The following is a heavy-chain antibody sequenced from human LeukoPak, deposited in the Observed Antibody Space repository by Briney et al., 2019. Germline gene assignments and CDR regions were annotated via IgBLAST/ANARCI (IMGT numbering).Heavy chain of an antibody. CDR3: ARDRARYYYDSSGSNWFDP. Sequence: ASVKVSCKASGYTFTSYGISWVRQAPGQGLEWMGWISAYNGNTNYAQKLQGRVTMTTDTSTSTAYMELRSLRSDDTAVYYCARDRARYYYDSSGSNWFDPWGQGTLVTVSS. J-gene: IGHJ5*02. CDR2: ISAYNGNT. V-gene: IGHV1-18*01. CDR1: GYTFTSYG. D-gene: IGHD3-22*01.